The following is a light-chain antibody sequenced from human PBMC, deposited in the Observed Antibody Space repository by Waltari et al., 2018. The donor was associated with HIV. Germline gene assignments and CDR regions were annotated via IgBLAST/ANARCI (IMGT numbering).Light chain of an antibody. CDR3: QSYDSSNPWV. CDR2: EDN. CDR1: SGSITSNS. J-gene: IGLJ3*02. V-gene: IGLV6-57*04. Sequence: NFMLTQPHSVSESPGKPVTISCTRSSGSITSNSVQWYQQRPGSAPTTVIYEDNQRPSGVPDRFSGSIDSSSNSASLTISGLKTEDEADYYCQSYDSSNPWVFGGGTKLTVL.